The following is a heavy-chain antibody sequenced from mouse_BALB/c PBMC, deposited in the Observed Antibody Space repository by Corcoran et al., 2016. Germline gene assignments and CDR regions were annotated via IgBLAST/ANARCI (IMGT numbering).Heavy chain of an antibody. CDR2: FYPRSKTT. J-gene: IGHJ3*01. V-gene: IGHV1-62-2*01. CDR3: ARHAYARDGGFAY. D-gene: IGHD1-1*01. CDR1: GYTFTEYT. Sequence: VQLQQSGAELVKPGASVNLSCKASGYTFTEYTIHWVKQRSGQGFEWIGWFYPRSKTTKYNEKFKDKATLTADKSSSTVYMELSRLTSEDSAVYVCARHAYARDGGFAYWGQGTLVTVSA.